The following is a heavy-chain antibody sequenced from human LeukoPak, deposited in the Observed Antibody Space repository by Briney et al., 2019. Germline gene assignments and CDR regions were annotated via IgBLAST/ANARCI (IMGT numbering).Heavy chain of an antibody. D-gene: IGHD2-15*01. V-gene: IGHV1-18*01. Sequence: ASVTVSCKASGYTFTSYGISWVRQAPGQGLEWMGWISAYNGNTNYAQKLQGRVTMTTDTSTSTAYMELRSLRSDDTAVYYCASEDCSGGSCYWFDPWGQGTLVTVSS. CDR3: ASEDCSGGSCYWFDP. CDR1: GYTFTSYG. J-gene: IGHJ5*02. CDR2: ISAYNGNT.